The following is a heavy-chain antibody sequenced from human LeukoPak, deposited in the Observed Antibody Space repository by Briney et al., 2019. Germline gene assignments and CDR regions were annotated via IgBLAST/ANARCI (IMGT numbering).Heavy chain of an antibody. V-gene: IGHV4-4*02. Sequence: PSGTLSLTCAVSGGSISSSNWWSWVRQPPGKGLEWIGEIYHSGSTNYNPSLKSRVTISVDKSKNQFSLKLSSVTAADTAVYFCARPGIAATGAFDCWGQGTLVTVSS. CDR3: ARPGIAATGAFDC. CDR2: IYHSGST. J-gene: IGHJ4*02. D-gene: IGHD6-13*01. CDR1: GGSISSSNW.